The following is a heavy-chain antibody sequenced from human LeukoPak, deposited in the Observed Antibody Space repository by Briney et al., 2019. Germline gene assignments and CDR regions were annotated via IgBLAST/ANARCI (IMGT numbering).Heavy chain of an antibody. Sequence: SVKVSCKASGGTFSSYAISWVRQAPGQGLEWMGGIIPIFGTADYAQKFQGRVTITADESTSTAYMELSSLRSEDTAVYYCAVARTEYCSGGSCYFLYGMDVWGKGTTVTVSS. J-gene: IGHJ6*04. D-gene: IGHD2-15*01. CDR3: AVARTEYCSGGSCYFLYGMDV. V-gene: IGHV1-69*13. CDR1: GGTFSSYA. CDR2: IIPIFGTA.